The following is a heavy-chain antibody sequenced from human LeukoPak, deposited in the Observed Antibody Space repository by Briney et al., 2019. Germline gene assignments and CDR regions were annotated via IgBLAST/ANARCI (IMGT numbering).Heavy chain of an antibody. CDR3: GRFTRSGDSVY. Sequence: GGSLRLSCAASGFTFSRYWMSWVRQAPGKGLEWVANIKQDGSEKQYVDSVKGRFAISRDNAENSLYLQMNRLKAEDTAVYYCGRFTRSGDSVYWGQGTLVTVSS. J-gene: IGHJ4*02. D-gene: IGHD7-27*01. CDR1: GFTFSRYW. V-gene: IGHV3-7*04. CDR2: IKQDGSEK.